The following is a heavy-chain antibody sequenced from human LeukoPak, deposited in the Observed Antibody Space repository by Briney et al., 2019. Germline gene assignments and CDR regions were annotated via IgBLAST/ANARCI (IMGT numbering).Heavy chain of an antibody. D-gene: IGHD1-14*01. Sequence: QPGGSLRLSCAASGFTFSSYAMSWVRQAPGKGLEWVANIKQDGSEKYYVDSVKGRFTISRDNAKNSLYLQMNSLRAEDTAVYYCARDGTIYYYYGMDVWGQGTTVTVSS. CDR2: IKQDGSEK. CDR3: ARDGTIYYYYGMDV. J-gene: IGHJ6*02. CDR1: GFTFSSYA. V-gene: IGHV3-7*01.